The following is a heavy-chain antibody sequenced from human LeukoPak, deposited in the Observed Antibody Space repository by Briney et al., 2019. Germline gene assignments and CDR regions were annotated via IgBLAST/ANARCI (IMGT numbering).Heavy chain of an antibody. CDR2: IKKDGSEE. D-gene: IGHD1-20*01. CDR3: ATYDNWVAGDV. J-gene: IGHJ6*02. CDR1: EFTFSDYW. Sequence: GGSLRLSCAASEFTFSDYWMSWVRQAPGKGPEWVANIKKDGSEEHYVDSVKGRFTVSRENAKSSLFLQMNSLRAEDTAGYCCATYDNWVAGDVWGQGTTVSVSS. V-gene: IGHV3-7*01.